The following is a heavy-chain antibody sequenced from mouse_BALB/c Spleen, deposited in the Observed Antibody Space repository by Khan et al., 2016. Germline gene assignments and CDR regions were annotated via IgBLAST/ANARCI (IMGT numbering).Heavy chain of an antibody. J-gene: IGHJ4*01. CDR3: ASIYDGYYVGLYYAMDY. D-gene: IGHD2-3*01. CDR1: GYTFTNYG. V-gene: IGHV9-3-1*01. CDR2: INTYTGEP. Sequence: QIQLVQSGPELKKPGETVKISCKASGYTFTNYGMIWVKQAPGKGLKWMGWINTYTGEPTYAADFKGRFAFSLETSASTAYLQINNLKNEDTATYFCASIYDGYYVGLYYAMDYWGQGTSVTVSS.